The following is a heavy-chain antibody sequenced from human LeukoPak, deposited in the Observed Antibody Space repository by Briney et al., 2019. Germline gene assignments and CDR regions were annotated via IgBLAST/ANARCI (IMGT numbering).Heavy chain of an antibody. J-gene: IGHJ4*02. V-gene: IGHV1-2*02. CDR2: INANSGGT. D-gene: IGHD3-10*01. Sequence: ASVKVSCKASGYTFTAYHIHWVRQAPGQGLEWMGWINANSGGTNYAQSFQDRVTMTRDTSISTAYMELSRQTSDDTAVYYCARSLMVRGVPTYFDYWGQGTLVTVSS. CDR1: GYTFTAYH. CDR3: ARSLMVRGVPTYFDY.